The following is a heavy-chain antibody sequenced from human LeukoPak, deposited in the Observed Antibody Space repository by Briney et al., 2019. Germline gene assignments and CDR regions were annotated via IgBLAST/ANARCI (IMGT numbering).Heavy chain of an antibody. Sequence: AGGSLRLSCAASGFTFTNAWMSWVRQAPGKGLEWVSAISGSGGSTYYADSVKGRFTISRDNSKNTLYLQMNSLRAEDTAVYYCAKSASGYSYGFMDYYYYMDVWGKGTTVTISS. V-gene: IGHV3-23*01. D-gene: IGHD5-18*01. CDR3: AKSASGYSYGFMDYYYYMDV. CDR2: ISGSGGST. CDR1: GFTFTNAW. J-gene: IGHJ6*03.